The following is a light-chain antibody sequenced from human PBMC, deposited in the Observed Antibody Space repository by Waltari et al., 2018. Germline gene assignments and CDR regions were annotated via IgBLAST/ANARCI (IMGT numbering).Light chain of an antibody. CDR2: GNN. CDR1: SSNIAAGHD. V-gene: IGLV1-40*01. Sequence: QSVLTQPPSMSGAPGQRVTISCTGSSSNIAAGHDVHWYQVFPGTAPKLLIYGNNKRPSGVPDRFSGSKSDTSASLAIGGLQAEDEADYYCQSFDIRLSGGVVFGGGTKVTVL. CDR3: QSFDIRLSGGVV. J-gene: IGLJ3*02.